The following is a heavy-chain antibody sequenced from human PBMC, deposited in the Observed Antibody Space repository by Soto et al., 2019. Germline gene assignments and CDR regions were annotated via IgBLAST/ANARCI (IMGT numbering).Heavy chain of an antibody. CDR3: ARYLLYCSTTSCYTRGNTWFDP. V-gene: IGHV1-46*04. J-gene: IGHJ5*02. Sequence: ASVKVSCKASGYTFTNYYIHWVRQAPGQGLEWMGIINPSSGGTSYAQKLQGRVSMTRDTSTSTVYMELSRLTSEDTAVYYCARYLLYCSTTSCYTRGNTWFDPWGQGTLVTVSS. CDR1: GYTFTNYY. D-gene: IGHD2-2*01. CDR2: INPSSGGT.